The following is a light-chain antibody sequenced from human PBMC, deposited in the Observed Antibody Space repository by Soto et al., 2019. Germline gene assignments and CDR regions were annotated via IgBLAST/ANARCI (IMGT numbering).Light chain of an antibody. Sequence: DIQMTQSPSSVSASVGERVTITCRASQDISYWLAWYQQQSGKAPKLLIYAASSLQRGVPSRFSGSGSGTHFTLTISNLQPEDCATYYCQQAHSFPITFGQGTRLEIK. CDR1: QDISYW. CDR2: AAS. J-gene: IGKJ5*01. CDR3: QQAHSFPIT. V-gene: IGKV1-12*01.